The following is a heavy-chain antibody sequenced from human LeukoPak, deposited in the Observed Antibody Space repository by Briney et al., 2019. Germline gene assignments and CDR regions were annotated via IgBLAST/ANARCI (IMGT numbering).Heavy chain of an antibody. CDR2: IRSKAYGGTT. D-gene: IGHD5-12*01. Sequence: PGRSLRLSCTASGFTFGDYAMSWFRQAPGKGLEWVGFIRSKAYGGTTVYAAPVKGRFTISRDDSKNALYLQMNSLKTEDTAVYYCTSWERRQRLLVYWGQGTLVTVSS. V-gene: IGHV3-49*03. CDR3: TSWERRQRLLVY. J-gene: IGHJ4*02. CDR1: GFTFGDYA.